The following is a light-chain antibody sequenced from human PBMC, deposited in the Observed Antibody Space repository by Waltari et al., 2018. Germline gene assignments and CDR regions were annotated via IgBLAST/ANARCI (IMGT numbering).Light chain of an antibody. CDR1: QTIVRS. Sequence: DIQLTQSPSSLSASVGERVTITCRASQTIVRSLNWYQQQPGKAHKLLIYAEYNVKSGVPSRFRGSGSGTDFTLTIASLQPEDLATYYCQQSFTTPTFGGGTTVDIK. V-gene: IGKV1-39*01. J-gene: IGKJ4*01. CDR3: QQSFTTPT. CDR2: AEY.